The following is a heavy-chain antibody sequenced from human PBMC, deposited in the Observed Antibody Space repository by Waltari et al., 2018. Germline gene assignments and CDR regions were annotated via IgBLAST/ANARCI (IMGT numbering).Heavy chain of an antibody. Sequence: QVQLVQSGAAVKKPGSSVKVSCKASGGTFSSYAISWVRQAPGQGLEWMGGIIPIFGTASYAQKFQGRVTITADESTSTAYMELSSLRSEDTAVYYCARTVVAALIYYYGMDVWGQGTTVTVSS. V-gene: IGHV1-69*13. J-gene: IGHJ6*02. CDR2: IIPIFGTA. CDR1: GGTFSSYA. D-gene: IGHD2-15*01. CDR3: ARTVVAALIYYYGMDV.